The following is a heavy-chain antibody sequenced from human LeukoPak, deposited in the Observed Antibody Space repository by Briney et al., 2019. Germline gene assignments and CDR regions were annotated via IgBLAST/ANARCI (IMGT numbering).Heavy chain of an antibody. J-gene: IGHJ4*02. CDR3: VNGEVYFDY. V-gene: IGHV3-7*01. CDR2: IKQDGSEK. CDR1: GFTFRSYW. Sequence: GGSLRLSCAASGFTFRSYWMSWVRQAPGKGLEWVANIKQDGSEKYYVDSVKGRFTISRDNAKNSLYLQMNSLRAEDTAVYYCVNGEVYFDYWGQGTLVTVSS. D-gene: IGHD4-17*01.